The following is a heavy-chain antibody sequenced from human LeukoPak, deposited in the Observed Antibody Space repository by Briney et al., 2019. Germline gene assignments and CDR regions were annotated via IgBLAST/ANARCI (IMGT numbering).Heavy chain of an antibody. CDR2: IYPRDPKT. D-gene: IGHD6-13*01. V-gene: IGHV5-51*01. Sequence: GESLRISCKGSGYDSGYSLTSHWIAWVRQMPGKGLEWMGIIYPRDPKTIYSPSFQGQVTISVDTSINTAYLQWISLKASDTAMYYCARHPIASGGAYNWFAPWGQGTLVTVSS. J-gene: IGHJ5*02. CDR3: ARHPIASGGAYNWFAP. CDR1: GYSLTSHW.